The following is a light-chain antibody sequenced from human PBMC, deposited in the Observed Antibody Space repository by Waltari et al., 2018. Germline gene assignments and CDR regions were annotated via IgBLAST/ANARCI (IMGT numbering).Light chain of an antibody. CDR1: QSLGKY. CDR2: AAS. Sequence: EVVLTQSPGTLSLSPGERATLSCRASQSLGKYLVWYQQRPGQAPRLLIYAASTRATGIPDRFSGSRYGTDFSLTISRLEPEDFAVYYCQNHERLPATFGQGTKVEIK. CDR3: QNHERLPAT. V-gene: IGKV3-20*01. J-gene: IGKJ1*01.